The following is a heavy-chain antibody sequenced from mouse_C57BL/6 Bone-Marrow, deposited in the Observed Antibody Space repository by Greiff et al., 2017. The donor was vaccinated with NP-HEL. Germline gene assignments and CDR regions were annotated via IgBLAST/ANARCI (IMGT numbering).Heavy chain of an antibody. CDR3: ARDYYGSSYAMDY. Sequence: DVKLVESGGGLVKPGGSLKLSCAASGFTFSSYAMSWVRQTPEKRLEWVATISDGGSYTYYPDNVKGRFTISRDNAKNNLYLQMSHLKSEDTAMYDCARDYYGSSYAMDYWGQGTSVTVSS. V-gene: IGHV5-4*01. J-gene: IGHJ4*01. D-gene: IGHD1-1*01. CDR2: ISDGGSYT. CDR1: GFTFSSYA.